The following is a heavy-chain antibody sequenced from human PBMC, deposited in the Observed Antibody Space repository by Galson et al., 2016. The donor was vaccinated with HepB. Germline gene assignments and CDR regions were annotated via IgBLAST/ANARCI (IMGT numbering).Heavy chain of an antibody. V-gene: IGHV3-30-3*01. D-gene: IGHD3-16*02. CDR2: ISFDGSNN. CDR1: GFTFSSYA. CDR3: ARDDDYVWGTYRYTRTVPQYYFDY. Sequence: SLRLSCAASGFTFSSYAMRWVRQAPGKGLEWVAVISFDGSNNFYADSVKGRFTISRDHSKNTLYLQMNSLRAEDTAVYYCARDDDYVWGTYRYTRTVPQYYFDYWGQGTLVTVSS. J-gene: IGHJ4*02.